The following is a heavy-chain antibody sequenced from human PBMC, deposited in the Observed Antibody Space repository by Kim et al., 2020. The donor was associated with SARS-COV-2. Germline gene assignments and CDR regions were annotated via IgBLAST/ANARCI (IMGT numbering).Heavy chain of an antibody. CDR2: IYYSGST. CDR1: GGSISSYY. V-gene: IGHV4-59*13. CDR3: ARARRAVAGTRCAFDI. J-gene: IGHJ3*02. Sequence: SETLSLTCTVSGGSISSYYWSWIRKPPGKGLEWIGYIYYSGSTNYNPSLKSRVTISVDTSKNQFSLKLSSVTAADTAVYYCARARRAVAGTRCAFDIWGQGTMVTVSS. D-gene: IGHD6-19*01.